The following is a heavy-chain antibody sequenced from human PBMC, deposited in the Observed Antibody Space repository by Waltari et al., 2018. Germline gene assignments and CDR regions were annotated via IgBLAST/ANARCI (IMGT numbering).Heavy chain of an antibody. CDR2: ITFNSGNI. D-gene: IGHD3-22*01. J-gene: IGHJ4*02. V-gene: IGHV3-9*01. CDR3: AKDMVDSSGSLYYFDS. Sequence: EVLLVESGGGLVQPGRSLRLSCVGSGFNFNDHAWHWVRQVPGKGLEWVSGITFNSGNIAYADSVRGRFTISRDNAKNSLYLRMNSLRPEDTALYFCAKDMVDSSGSLYYFDSWGQGTLVIVSS. CDR1: GFNFNDHA.